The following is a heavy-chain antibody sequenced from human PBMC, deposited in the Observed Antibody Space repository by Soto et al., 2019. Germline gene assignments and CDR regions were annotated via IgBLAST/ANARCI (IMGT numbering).Heavy chain of an antibody. Sequence: SQTLSLTCAISGDSVSSNSAAWNWIRQSPSRGLEWLGRTYYRSKWYNDYAVSVKSRITINSDTSKNQFSLQLNSVTPEDTAVYYCARVRTPQQWLANYYGMDVWGQGTTVTVSS. D-gene: IGHD6-19*01. V-gene: IGHV6-1*01. CDR3: ARVRTPQQWLANYYGMDV. J-gene: IGHJ6*02. CDR2: TYYRSKWYN. CDR1: GDSVSSNSAA.